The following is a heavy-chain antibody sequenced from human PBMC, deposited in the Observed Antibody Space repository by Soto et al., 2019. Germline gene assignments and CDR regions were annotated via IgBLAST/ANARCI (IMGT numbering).Heavy chain of an antibody. CDR3: ARDFTYYDILTGYSSYINWFDP. V-gene: IGHV1-3*01. Sequence: QVQLVQSGAEVKKPGASVKVSCKASGYTFTSDAMHWVRQAPGQRPEWMGWINAGNGNTKYSQKFQGRVTITRDTSASTAYMELSSLRSEDTAVYYCARDFTYYDILTGYSSYINWFDPWGQGTLVTVSS. D-gene: IGHD3-9*01. CDR2: INAGNGNT. CDR1: GYTFTSDA. J-gene: IGHJ5*02.